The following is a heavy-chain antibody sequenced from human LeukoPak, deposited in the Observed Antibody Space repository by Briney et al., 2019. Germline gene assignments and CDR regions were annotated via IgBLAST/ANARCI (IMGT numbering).Heavy chain of an antibody. CDR1: GGSISSYY. CDR2: IYYSGST. CDR3: ARIVLTGYPNFDY. J-gene: IGHJ4*02. V-gene: IGHV4-59*08. D-gene: IGHD3-9*01. Sequence: PSETLSLTCTVSGGSISSYYWSWIRQPPGKGLEWIGYIYYSGSTNYNPSLKSRVTISVDTSKNQFSLKLSSVTAADTAVYYCARIVLTGYPNFDYWGQGTLVTVSS.